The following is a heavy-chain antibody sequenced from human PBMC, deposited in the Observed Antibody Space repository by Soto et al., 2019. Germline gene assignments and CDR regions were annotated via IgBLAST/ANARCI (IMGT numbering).Heavy chain of an antibody. D-gene: IGHD6-19*01. J-gene: IGHJ4*02. CDR2: ISGSGCST. CDR1: GFTFRSYA. Sequence: GGSLRLSCAASGFTFRSYAMSWVRQAPGKGLEWVSAISGSGCSTYYADSVKGRFTIARDNSKNTLYLQMNSLRAEDTDVYYCAKQALGRDRSGWYATFYFDYWGQGTLVTVSS. CDR3: AKQALGRDRSGWYATFYFDY. V-gene: IGHV3-23*01.